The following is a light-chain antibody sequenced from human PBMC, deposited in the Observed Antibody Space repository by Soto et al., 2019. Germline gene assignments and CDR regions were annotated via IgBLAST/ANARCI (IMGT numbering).Light chain of an antibody. CDR3: CSYVGNYIYV. CDR1: SSGFVGDKY. Sequence: QSAPTQHRSVSGSPGQSVTISCTGTSSGFVGDKYVAWYQHHPGKAPRLIIYDVSKRPSGVPDRFSGSKSGNTASLTISGLQADDEADYYCCSYVGNYIYVFGTGTKLTVL. V-gene: IGLV2-11*01. CDR2: DVS. J-gene: IGLJ1*01.